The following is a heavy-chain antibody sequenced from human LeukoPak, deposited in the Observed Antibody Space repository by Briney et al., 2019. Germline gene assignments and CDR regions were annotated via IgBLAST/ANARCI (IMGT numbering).Heavy chain of an antibody. D-gene: IGHD3-10*01. CDR3: ARAITPFVIFDY. Sequence: PSETLSLTCAVSGGSISSGGYSWSWIRQPPGKGLEWIGYISHSGSTYYNPSLKSRVTISVDRSKNQFSLKLSSVTAADTAVYYCARAITPFVIFDYWGQGTLVTVSS. V-gene: IGHV4-30-2*01. CDR1: GGSISSGGYS. J-gene: IGHJ4*02. CDR2: ISHSGST.